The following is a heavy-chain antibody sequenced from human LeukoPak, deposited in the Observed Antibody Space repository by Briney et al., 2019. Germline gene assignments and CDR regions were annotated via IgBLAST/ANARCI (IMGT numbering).Heavy chain of an antibody. J-gene: IGHJ4*02. CDR2: INSDGSST. CDR1: GFTFSSYW. Sequence: PGGSLRLSCAASGFTFSSYWMHWVRQAPGKGLVWVSRINSDGSSTSYADSVKGRFTISRDNSKNTLYLQMNSLRAEDTAVYYCARDRGIAVAPFDYWGQGTLVTVSS. CDR3: ARDRGIAVAPFDY. V-gene: IGHV3-74*01. D-gene: IGHD6-19*01.